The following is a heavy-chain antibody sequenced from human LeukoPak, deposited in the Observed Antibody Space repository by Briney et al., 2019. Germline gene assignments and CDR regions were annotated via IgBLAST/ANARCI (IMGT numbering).Heavy chain of an antibody. Sequence: ASVTVSYKTSGYTFTSNGISWVRQAPGQGLEWMGWISGYNGNTNYVQNLQGRVTMTTDTSTSTAYMELRSLRSDDTAVYYCAREGEQWLVSDNWGQGNLVTVSS. CDR3: AREGEQWLVSDN. D-gene: IGHD6-19*01. CDR2: ISGYNGNT. V-gene: IGHV1-18*01. CDR1: GYTFTSNG. J-gene: IGHJ4*02.